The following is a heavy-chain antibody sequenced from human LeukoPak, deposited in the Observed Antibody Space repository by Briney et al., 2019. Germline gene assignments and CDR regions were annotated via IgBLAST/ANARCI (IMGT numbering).Heavy chain of an antibody. V-gene: IGHV1-18*01. CDR2: ISSYNGNT. Sequence: ASVKVSCKASGYTFPSYDISWVRQAPGQGLEWMGWISSYNGNTKFVQKFQGRVTMTTDTSTSTAYMELRSLRSDDTAVYYCARVQQTYYYDSSGHWAFDYWGQGTLVTVSS. D-gene: IGHD3-22*01. CDR1: GYTFPSYD. J-gene: IGHJ4*02. CDR3: ARVQQTYYYDSSGHWAFDY.